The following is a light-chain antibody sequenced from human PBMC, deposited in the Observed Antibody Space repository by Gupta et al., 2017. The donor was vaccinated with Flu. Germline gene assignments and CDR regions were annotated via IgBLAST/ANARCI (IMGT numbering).Light chain of an antibody. CDR2: EVS. J-gene: IGLJ1*01. CDR1: SSDLGGYNN. Sequence: QSALTQPASVSGSPGQSITISCTGTSSDLGGYNNVSWYQQHPGKAPKLMIYEVSNRPSGISDRFSGSKSDNTASLTISGLQAEDEADYYCSSYTSSSTLYVFGSGTKVTVL. V-gene: IGLV2-14*01. CDR3: SSYTSSSTLYV.